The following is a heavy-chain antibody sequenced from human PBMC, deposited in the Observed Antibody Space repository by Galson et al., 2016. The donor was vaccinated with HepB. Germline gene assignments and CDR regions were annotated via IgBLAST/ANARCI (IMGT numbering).Heavy chain of an antibody. CDR3: ATRYCSGGSCYSAAPGYWYFDL. Sequence: SLRLSCAASGFTFSTYAMSWVRQAPGKGLEWVSYISSSSSSIYYADSVKGRFTISRDNAKNSLYLQMNSLRDEDTAVYYCATRYCSGGSCYSAAPGYWYFDLWGRGTLVTVSS. CDR2: ISSSSSSI. CDR1: GFTFSTYA. D-gene: IGHD2-15*01. V-gene: IGHV3-48*02. J-gene: IGHJ2*01.